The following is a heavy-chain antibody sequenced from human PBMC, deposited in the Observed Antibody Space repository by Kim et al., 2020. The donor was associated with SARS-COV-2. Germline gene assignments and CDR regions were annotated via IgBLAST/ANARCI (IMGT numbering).Heavy chain of an antibody. CDR2: IDWDDDK. Sequence: SGPTLVNPTQTLTLTCTFSGFSLSTSGMCVSWIRQPPGKALEWLARIDWDDDKYYSTSLKTRLTISKDTSKNQVVLTMTNMDPVDTATYYCARIRGSSGSTGSKYAFDSWGQGTMVTVSS. J-gene: IGHJ3*02. D-gene: IGHD6-19*01. CDR3: ARIRGSSGSTGSKYAFDS. CDR1: GFSLSTSGMC. V-gene: IGHV2-70*11.